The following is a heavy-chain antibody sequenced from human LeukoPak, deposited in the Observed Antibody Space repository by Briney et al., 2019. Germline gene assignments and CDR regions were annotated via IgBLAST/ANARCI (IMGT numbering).Heavy chain of an antibody. J-gene: IGHJ4*02. D-gene: IGHD3-16*02. V-gene: IGHV1-2*04. Sequence: ASVKVSCKASRYTFTGYYMHWVRQAPGQGLEWMGWINPNSGGTNYAQKFQGWVTMTRDTSISTAYMELSRLRSDDTAVYYCARGGIMITFGGVIHFDYWGQGTLVTVSS. CDR3: ARGGIMITFGGVIHFDY. CDR2: INPNSGGT. CDR1: RYTFTGYY.